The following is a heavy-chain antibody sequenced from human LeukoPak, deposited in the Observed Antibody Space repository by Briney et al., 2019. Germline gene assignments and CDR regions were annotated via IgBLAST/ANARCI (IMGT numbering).Heavy chain of an antibody. CDR3: ARASFSITMVRGVPNFDY. Sequence: SETLSHTCTVSGGSISSGGYYWSWIRQHPGKGLEWIGYIYYSGSTYYNPSLKSRVTISVDTSKNQFSPKLSSVTAADTAVYYCARASFSITMVRGVPNFDYWGQGTLVTVSS. D-gene: IGHD3-10*01. CDR2: IYYSGST. J-gene: IGHJ4*02. CDR1: GGSISSGGYY. V-gene: IGHV4-31*03.